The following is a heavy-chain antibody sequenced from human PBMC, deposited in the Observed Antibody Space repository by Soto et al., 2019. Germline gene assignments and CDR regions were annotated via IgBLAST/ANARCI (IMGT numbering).Heavy chain of an antibody. CDR3: ASGVVVITIRGVSYYYYGMDV. Sequence: SETLSLTCTVSGGSISSGGYYWSWIRQHPGKGLGWIGYIYYSGSTYYNPSLKSRVTISVDTSKNQFSLKLSSVTAADTAVYYCASGVVVITIRGVSYYYYGMDVWGQGTTVTVSS. D-gene: IGHD3-22*01. CDR1: GGSISSGGYY. V-gene: IGHV4-31*03. CDR2: IYYSGST. J-gene: IGHJ6*02.